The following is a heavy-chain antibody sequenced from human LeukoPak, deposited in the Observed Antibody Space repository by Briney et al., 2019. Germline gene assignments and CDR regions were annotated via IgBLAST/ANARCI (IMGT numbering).Heavy chain of an antibody. J-gene: IGHJ4*02. Sequence: GGSLRLSCATSGFTFSSYNMTWVRQAPGKGLEWVGFIRSKAYGGTTEYAASVKGRFTISRDDSKSIAYLQMNSLKTEDTAVYYCTRDQTPYYWGQGTLVTVSS. V-gene: IGHV3-49*04. CDR1: GFTFSSYN. CDR2: IRSKAYGGTT. CDR3: TRDQTPYY.